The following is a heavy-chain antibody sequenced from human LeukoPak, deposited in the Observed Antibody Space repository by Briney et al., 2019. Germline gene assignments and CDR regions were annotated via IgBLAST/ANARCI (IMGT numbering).Heavy chain of an antibody. CDR2: MNPNSGNT. Sequence: ASVKVSCKASGYAFTSYDINWVRQATGQGLEWMGWMNPNSGNTGYAQKFQGRVTMTRNTSISTAYMELSSLRSEDTAVYYCARGNYDYIWGSYRYTGLRYWGQGTLVTVSS. V-gene: IGHV1-8*01. CDR1: GYAFTSYD. CDR3: ARGNYDYIWGSYRYTGLRY. D-gene: IGHD3-16*02. J-gene: IGHJ4*02.